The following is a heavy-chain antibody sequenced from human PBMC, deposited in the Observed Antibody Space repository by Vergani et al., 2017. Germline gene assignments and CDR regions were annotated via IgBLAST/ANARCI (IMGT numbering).Heavy chain of an antibody. CDR3: ARARXIETCYMSNWLDS. V-gene: IGHV3-74*03. J-gene: IGHJ5*01. CDR1: GFSFNSYW. D-gene: IGHD3-9*01. Sequence: DVHLAESGGGFFQPGGSLRLSCSASGFSFNSYWMHWVRQVPGKGLLWVSRIKSDGSITAYADSVKGRFTISRDNAQNTLYLQMNSLRVEDTGVYYCARARXIETCYMSNWLDSWGQGTLVTGSS. CDR2: IKSDGSIT.